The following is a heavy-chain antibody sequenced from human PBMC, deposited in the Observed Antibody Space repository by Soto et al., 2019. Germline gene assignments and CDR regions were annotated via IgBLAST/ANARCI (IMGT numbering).Heavy chain of an antibody. CDR2: IWYDGSNK. CDR3: ARDLEKKYYDFWSGSTYYYGMDV. Sequence: PGGSLRLSCAASGFTFSSYGMHWVRQAPGKGLEWVAVIWYDGSNKYYADSVKGRFTISRDNSKNTLYLQMNSLRAEDTAVYYCARDLEKKYYDFWSGSTYYYGMDVWGQGTTVTVSS. J-gene: IGHJ6*02. V-gene: IGHV3-33*01. D-gene: IGHD3-3*01. CDR1: GFTFSSYG.